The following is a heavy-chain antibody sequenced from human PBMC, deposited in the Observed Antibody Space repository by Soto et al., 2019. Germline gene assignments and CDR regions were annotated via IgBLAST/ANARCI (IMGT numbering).Heavy chain of an antibody. J-gene: IGHJ6*02. V-gene: IGHV1-2*04. CDR3: ARDRYSSGWYPRSYYYYGMDV. CDR2: INPNSGGT. D-gene: IGHD6-19*01. Sequence: ASVKVSCKASGYTFTGYYMHWVRQAPGQGLEWMGWINPNSGGTNYAQKFQGWVTMTRDTSISTAYMDLSRLRSDDTAVYYCARDRYSSGWYPRSYYYYGMDVWGQGTTVTVSS. CDR1: GYTFTGYY.